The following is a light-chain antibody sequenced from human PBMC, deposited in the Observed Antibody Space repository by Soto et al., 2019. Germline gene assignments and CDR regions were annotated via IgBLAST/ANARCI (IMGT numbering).Light chain of an antibody. CDR3: SSSAGSHGVV. J-gene: IGLJ2*01. Sequence: QSALTQPPSASGSPGQSVTISCTGTSSDVGGYNYVSWYQQHPGKAPKLMIYDVSKRPSGVPDRFSGSKSGNTASLTVSGLQAEDAAYYYCSSSAGSHGVVFGAGTQLTVL. CDR1: SSDVGGYNY. V-gene: IGLV2-8*01. CDR2: DVS.